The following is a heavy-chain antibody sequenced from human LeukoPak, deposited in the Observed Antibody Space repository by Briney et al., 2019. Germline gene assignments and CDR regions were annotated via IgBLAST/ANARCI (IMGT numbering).Heavy chain of an antibody. CDR2: IYYIGST. CDR3: ARLYDSSGYTNWLDP. CDR1: GGSISRHY. D-gene: IGHD3-22*01. Sequence: PSETLSLTCIVSGGSISRHYWSWIRQPPGKGLEWIGYIYYIGSTKYNPSLKSRVTMSVDTSKNQLSLKLSSVTAADTAVYYCARLYDSSGYTNWLDPWGQGTLVTVSS. J-gene: IGHJ5*02. V-gene: IGHV4-59*11.